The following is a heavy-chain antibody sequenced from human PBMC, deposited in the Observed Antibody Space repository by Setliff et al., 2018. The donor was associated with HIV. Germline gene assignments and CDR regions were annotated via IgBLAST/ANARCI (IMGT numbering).Heavy chain of an antibody. V-gene: IGHV5-51*01. CDR1: GYSFSSYW. D-gene: IGHD2-15*01. CDR2: IYPGDSDT. Sequence: GESLKISCKGSGYSFSSYWIGWVRRMPGKGLEWMGIIYPGDSDTRYSPSFQGQVTISADKSISTAYLQCSSLKASDTAMYYCARLGGICSGGSCTALAYTMDVWGQGTTVTVSS. J-gene: IGHJ6*02. CDR3: ARLGGICSGGSCTALAYTMDV.